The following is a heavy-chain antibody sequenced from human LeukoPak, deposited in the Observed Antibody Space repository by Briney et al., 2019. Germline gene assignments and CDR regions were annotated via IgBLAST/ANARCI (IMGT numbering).Heavy chain of an antibody. J-gene: IGHJ6*04. CDR2: ISSSGGTI. CDR1: GFTFSSYE. Sequence: SGGSLRLSCAASGFTFSSYEMNWVRQAPGKGLEWVSYISSSGGTIYYADSVKGRFTISRGNAKNSLYLQMNSLRAEDTAVYYCAELGITMIGGVWGKGTTVTISS. CDR3: AELGITMIGGV. D-gene: IGHD3-10*02. V-gene: IGHV3-48*03.